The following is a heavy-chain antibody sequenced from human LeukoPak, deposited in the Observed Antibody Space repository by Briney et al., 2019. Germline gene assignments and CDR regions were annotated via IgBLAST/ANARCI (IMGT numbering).Heavy chain of an antibody. CDR3: TGETGSGWDHFDD. CDR1: GGSISSYY. CDR2: IYTSGST. V-gene: IGHV4-4*07. J-gene: IGHJ4*02. D-gene: IGHD6-19*01. Sequence: SETLSLTCTVSGGSISSYYWSWIRQPTGKGLEWIGRIYTSGSTNYNPSLKSRVTMSVDTSKNQFSLKLSSVTAADTAVYYCTGETGSGWDHFDDWGQGTLVTVSS.